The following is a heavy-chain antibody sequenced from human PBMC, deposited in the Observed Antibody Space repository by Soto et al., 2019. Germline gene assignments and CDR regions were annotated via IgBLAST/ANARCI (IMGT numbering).Heavy chain of an antibody. CDR3: ARDLNWWIDY. J-gene: IGHJ4*02. CDR2: IYYSGST. Sequence: QVQLQESGPGLVKPSQTLSLTCTVSGGSISSGGYYWSWIRQHPGKGLEWIGYIYYSGSTYYNPSPKCRLTISVDTSKNQFSLKLRSVTAADTAVYYCARDLNWWIDYWGQGTLVTVSS. V-gene: IGHV4-31*03. CDR1: GGSISSGGYY. D-gene: IGHD2-8*02.